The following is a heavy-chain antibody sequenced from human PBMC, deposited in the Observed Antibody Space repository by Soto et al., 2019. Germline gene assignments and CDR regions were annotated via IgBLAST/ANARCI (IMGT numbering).Heavy chain of an antibody. V-gene: IGHV3-30*18. J-gene: IGHJ4*02. CDR3: AKDAVNGHGDY. D-gene: IGHD4-17*01. CDR2: ISYDGSNK. Sequence: QVQLVESGGGVVQPGRSLRLSCAASGFTFSSYGMHWVRQAPGKGLEWVAVISYDGSNKYYADSVKGRFTISRDNSKNTLYLQMNSLRAEDTAVYYCAKDAVNGHGDYWGQGPLVTVSS. CDR1: GFTFSSYG.